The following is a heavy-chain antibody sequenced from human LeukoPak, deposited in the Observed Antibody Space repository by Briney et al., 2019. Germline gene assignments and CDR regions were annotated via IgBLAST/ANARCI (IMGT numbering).Heavy chain of an antibody. J-gene: IGHJ4*02. CDR3: ARESRRDGYKFDY. V-gene: IGHV4-59*01. Sequence: SETLSLTCTVSGASISSYYWSWIRQPPGKRLEWIGYIYYSGNTNYNPSLKSRLTISVDTSKNQFSLKLSSVTAADTAVYYCARESRRDGYKFDYWGQGTLVTVSS. D-gene: IGHD5-24*01. CDR1: GASISSYY. CDR2: IYYSGNT.